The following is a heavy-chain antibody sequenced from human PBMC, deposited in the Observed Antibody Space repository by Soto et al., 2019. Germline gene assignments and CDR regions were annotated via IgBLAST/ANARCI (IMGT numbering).Heavy chain of an antibody. D-gene: IGHD1-26*01. V-gene: IGHV1-18*01. J-gene: IGHJ3*02. CDR3: AGDSRVGSIAGAPSDI. CDR1: GYTFPSFG. Sequence: QRRLVQSGAEMKKPGASVKVSCQASGYTFPSFGINWVRQAPGQGLEWMGWISPYNGKTKYAQSLNGRVTMTTDTSTTTTYMEVRSLSSSDYAMDYYAGDSRVGSIAGAPSDIWVEGTMGAVSS. CDR2: ISPYNGKT.